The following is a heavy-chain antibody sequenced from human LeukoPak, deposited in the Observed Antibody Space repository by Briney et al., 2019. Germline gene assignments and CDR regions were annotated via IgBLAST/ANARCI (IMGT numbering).Heavy chain of an antibody. CDR1: GYTFTSYG. Sequence: ASVKVSCKASGYTFTSYGISWVRQAPGQGLEWMGWISAYNGNTNYAQKLQGRVTMATDTSTSTAYMELRSLRSDDTAVYYCARAYDYVWGSYRYCSFEYWCQGTLVTVSS. V-gene: IGHV1-18*01. CDR2: ISAYNGNT. D-gene: IGHD3-16*02. CDR3: ARAYDYVWGSYRYCSFEY. J-gene: IGHJ4*02.